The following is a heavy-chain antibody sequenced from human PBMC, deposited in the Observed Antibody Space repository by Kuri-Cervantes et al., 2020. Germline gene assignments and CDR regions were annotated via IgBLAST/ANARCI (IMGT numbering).Heavy chain of an antibody. Sequence: SETLSLTCAVYGGSFSTYFWGWIRQPPGKGLEWIGIIYHSGSTYYNPSLKSRVTISVDTSKSQFSLKLNSVTAADTAAYYCASGYSSGWFFYWGQGTLVTVSS. CDR1: GGSFSTYF. V-gene: IGHV4-34*01. D-gene: IGHD6-19*01. J-gene: IGHJ4*02. CDR2: IYHSGST. CDR3: ASGYSSGWFFY.